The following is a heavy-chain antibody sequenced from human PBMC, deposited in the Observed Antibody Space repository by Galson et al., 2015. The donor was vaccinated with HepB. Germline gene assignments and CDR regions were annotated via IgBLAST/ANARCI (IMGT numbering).Heavy chain of an antibody. D-gene: IGHD4-17*01. CDR3: ARQIPDYGDPSGDS. Sequence: SVTVSCKAFGCTFIDYGISWVRQAPGQGLEWMGWISPFNVNYAQKIQGRVTMTTDTSTSTAYMELTFLTSDDTAVYYCARQIPDYGDPSGDSWGQGTLVIVTS. J-gene: IGHJ4*02. CDR1: GCTFIDYG. CDR2: ISPFNV. V-gene: IGHV1-18*04.